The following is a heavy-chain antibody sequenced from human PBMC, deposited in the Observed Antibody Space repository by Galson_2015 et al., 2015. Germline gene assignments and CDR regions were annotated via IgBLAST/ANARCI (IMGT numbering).Heavy chain of an antibody. CDR3: ARDLVGYYGSGSHN. CDR1: GYTFTSYG. J-gene: IGHJ4*02. D-gene: IGHD3-10*01. Sequence: QSGAEVKKPGESLKISCKASGYTFTSYGISWVRQAPGQGLEWTGWISAYNGNTNYAQKLQGRVTMTTDTSTSTAYMELRSLRSDDTAVYYCARDLVGYYGSGSHNWGQGTLVTVSS. V-gene: IGHV1-18*01. CDR2: ISAYNGNT.